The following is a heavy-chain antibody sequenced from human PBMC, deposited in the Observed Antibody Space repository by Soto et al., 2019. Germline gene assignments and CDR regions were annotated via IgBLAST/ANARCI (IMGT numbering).Heavy chain of an antibody. Sequence: GGSLRLSCAASGFTFSSYAMHWVRQAPGKGLEWVAVISYDGSNKYYADSVKGRFTISRDNSKNTLDLQMKGLRAEDTAVYYCAGDYLGAADNAIRPPELNWYFDLWGRGTLVTVSS. V-gene: IGHV3-30-3*01. CDR1: GFTFSSYA. CDR3: AGDYLGAADNAIRPPELNWYFDL. CDR2: ISYDGSNK. D-gene: IGHD3-10*01. J-gene: IGHJ2*01.